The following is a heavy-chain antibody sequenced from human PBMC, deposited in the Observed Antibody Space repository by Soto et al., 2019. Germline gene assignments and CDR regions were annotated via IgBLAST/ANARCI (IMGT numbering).Heavy chain of an antibody. CDR3: ARQMWEYYFDY. Sequence: KSSETLSLTCTVSGGSISSSSYYWGWIRQPPGKGLEWIGSIYYSGSTYYNPSLKSRVTISVDTSKNQFSLKLSSVTAADTAVYYCARQMWEYYFDYWGQGTLVTVSS. CDR2: IYYSGST. CDR1: GGSISSSSYY. D-gene: IGHD1-26*01. V-gene: IGHV4-39*01. J-gene: IGHJ4*02.